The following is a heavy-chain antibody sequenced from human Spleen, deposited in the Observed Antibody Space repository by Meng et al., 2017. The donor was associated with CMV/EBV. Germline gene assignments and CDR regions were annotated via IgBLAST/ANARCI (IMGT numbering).Heavy chain of an antibody. CDR1: GFTFSNYV. CDR2: ISGSGGRT. CDR3: ARDGAITMVRGVMDGMDV. Sequence: GESLKISCAASGFTFSNYVMNWVRQAPGKGLEWVAAISGSGGRTYFAYSVKGRFAISRDNSKNTVYLQMNSLGAEDTAVYYCARDGAITMVRGVMDGMDVWGQGTTVTVSS. J-gene: IGHJ6*02. D-gene: IGHD3-10*01. V-gene: IGHV3-23*01.